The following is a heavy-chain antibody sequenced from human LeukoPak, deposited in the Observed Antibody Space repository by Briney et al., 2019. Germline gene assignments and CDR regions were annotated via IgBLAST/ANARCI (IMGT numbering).Heavy chain of an antibody. CDR1: GYTFTSYD. D-gene: IGHD3-10*01. J-gene: IGHJ4*02. Sequence: ASVKVPCKASGYTFTSYDINWVRQATGQGLEWMGWMNPNSGNTGYAQKFQGRVTITRNTSISTAYMELSSLRSEDAAVYYCARGRVSPDGRAYYFDYWGQGTLVTVSS. V-gene: IGHV1-8*03. CDR3: ARGRVSPDGRAYYFDY. CDR2: MNPNSGNT.